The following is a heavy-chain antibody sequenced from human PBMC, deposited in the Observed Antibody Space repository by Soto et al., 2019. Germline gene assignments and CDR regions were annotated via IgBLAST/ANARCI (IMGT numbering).Heavy chain of an antibody. CDR1: GYTFTGYY. CDR2: INPNSGGT. J-gene: IGHJ6*02. D-gene: IGHD4-17*01. V-gene: IGHV1-2*02. Sequence: ASVKVSCKASGYTFTGYYMHWVRQAPGQGLEWMGWINPNSGGTNYAQKFQGRVTMTRDTSISTAYMELSSLRSEDTAVYYCATPTVVTSSYYYGMDVWGQGTTVTVSS. CDR3: ATPTVVTSSYYYGMDV.